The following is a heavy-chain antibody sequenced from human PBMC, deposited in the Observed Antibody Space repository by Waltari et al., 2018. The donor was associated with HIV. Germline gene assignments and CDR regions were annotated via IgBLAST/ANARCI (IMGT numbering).Heavy chain of an antibody. CDR1: GFTFSNSG. D-gene: IGHD6-13*01. V-gene: IGHV3-23*01. Sequence: EVQVLESGGALVQPGGSLRLSCAASGFTFSNSGMSWVRQAPGKGLEWVSTISGSGGSTYYADSVKGRFTVSRDNSKNTLYLQMNSLRAEDTAVYFCVKEYQYSHSWYSYYGMDVWGQGTTVTVSS. CDR2: ISGSGGST. CDR3: VKEYQYSHSWYSYYGMDV. J-gene: IGHJ6*02.